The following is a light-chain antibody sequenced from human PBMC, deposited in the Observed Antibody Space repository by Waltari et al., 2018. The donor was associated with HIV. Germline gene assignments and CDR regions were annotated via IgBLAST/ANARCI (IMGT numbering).Light chain of an antibody. CDR2: AAS. J-gene: IGKJ1*01. Sequence: QMTQSPSSLPASVGDSVTVPCRASRTILMYLNVYQQKPGKAPERLIYAASTLQGGVPSRFTGSGSGTNFTLTISSLQPEDSATYYCQQTYTTPLTFGQGTKVEI. V-gene: IGKV1-39*01. CDR3: QQTYTTPLT. CDR1: RTILMY.